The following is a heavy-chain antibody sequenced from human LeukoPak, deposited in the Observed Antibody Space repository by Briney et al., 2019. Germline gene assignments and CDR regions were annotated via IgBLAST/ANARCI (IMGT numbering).Heavy chain of an antibody. CDR1: GFTFSSYG. Sequence: SGGSLRLSCAASGFTFSSYGMHWVRQAPGKGLEWVAVIWYGGSNKYYADSVKGRFTISRDNSKNTLYLQMNSLRAEDTAVYYCAKGAASSIYAFDIWGQGTMVTVSS. CDR2: IWYGGSNK. J-gene: IGHJ3*02. D-gene: IGHD6-19*01. CDR3: AKGAASSIYAFDI. V-gene: IGHV3-30*02.